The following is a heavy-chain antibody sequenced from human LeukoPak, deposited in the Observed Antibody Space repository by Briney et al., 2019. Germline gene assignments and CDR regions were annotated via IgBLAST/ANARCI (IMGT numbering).Heavy chain of an antibody. D-gene: IGHD2-15*01. CDR3: AKDSCSGGSCYSNY. V-gene: IGHV3-30*02. CDR2: IRYDGSNK. CDR1: GFTFSSYG. Sequence: GGSLRLSCAASGFTFSSYGMLWVRQAPGKGLEWVAFIRYDGSNKYYADSVKGRFTISRDNSKNTLYLQMNSLRAEDTAVYYCAKDSCSGGSCYSNYWGQGTLVTVSS. J-gene: IGHJ4*02.